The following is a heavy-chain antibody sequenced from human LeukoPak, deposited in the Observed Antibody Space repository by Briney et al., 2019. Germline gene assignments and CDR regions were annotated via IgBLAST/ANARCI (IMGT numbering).Heavy chain of an antibody. Sequence: PGGSLRLSCAASGFPFSGYWMHWVRQAPGKGLVWVSRIDDDGAGTTYADSVEGRFTISRDNAKNTLYLQMNSLRVEDTAVYYCARSASGYDAWGQGTLVTVSS. J-gene: IGHJ5*02. CDR3: ARSASGYDA. CDR1: GFPFSGYW. V-gene: IGHV3-74*01. D-gene: IGHD5-12*01. CDR2: IDDDGAGT.